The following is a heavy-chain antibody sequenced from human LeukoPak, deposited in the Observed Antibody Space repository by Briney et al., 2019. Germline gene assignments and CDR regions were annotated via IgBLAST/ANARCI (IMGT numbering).Heavy chain of an antibody. D-gene: IGHD1-26*01. Sequence: ASVKVSCKASGYTFTSYGISGVRQAPGQGLEWMGWISANNGNTNYAQKLQGRVTMTTDTSTSTVYMELRSLRSDDTAVYYCARWAYVGVHDYWGQGTLVTVSS. J-gene: IGHJ4*02. CDR1: GYTFTSYG. V-gene: IGHV1-18*01. CDR3: ARWAYVGVHDY. CDR2: ISANNGNT.